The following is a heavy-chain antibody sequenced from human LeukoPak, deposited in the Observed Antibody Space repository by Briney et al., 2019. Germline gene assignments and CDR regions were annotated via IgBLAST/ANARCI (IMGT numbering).Heavy chain of an antibody. CDR2: IYTSGST. V-gene: IGHV4-61*02. CDR3: ARDLGLEQETDFGWFDP. Sequence: SQTLSLTCTVSGGSISSDSYYWSWIRQPAGKGLEWIGRIYTSGSTNYNPSLKSRVTISVDTSKNQFSLKLSSVTAADTAVYYCARDLGLEQETDFGWFDPWGQGTLVTVPS. D-gene: IGHD1/OR15-1a*01. CDR1: GGSISSDSYY. J-gene: IGHJ5*02.